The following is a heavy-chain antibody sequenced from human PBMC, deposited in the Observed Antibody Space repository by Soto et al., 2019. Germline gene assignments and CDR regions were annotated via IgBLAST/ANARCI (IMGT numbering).Heavy chain of an antibody. CDR3: AKVIVVVVAATPNAFDI. CDR1: GFTFSSYA. CDR2: ISGSGGST. Sequence: EVQLLESGGGLVQPGGSLRLSCAASGFTFSSYAMSWVRQAPGKGLEWVSAISGSGGSTYYADSVKGRFTISRDNSKNTLYLKMNSLRAEDTAVYYCAKVIVVVVAATPNAFDIWGQGTMVTVSS. V-gene: IGHV3-23*01. D-gene: IGHD2-15*01. J-gene: IGHJ3*02.